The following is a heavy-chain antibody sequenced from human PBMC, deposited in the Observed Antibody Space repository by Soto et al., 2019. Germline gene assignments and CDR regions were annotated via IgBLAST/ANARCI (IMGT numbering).Heavy chain of an antibody. J-gene: IGHJ5*02. D-gene: IGHD3-3*01. CDR3: ARSYLFLLYPAPTIWFSP. CDR2: IYYSGST. Sequence: PSETLSLTCTVSGGSISSSSYYWGWIRQPPGKGLEWIGSIYYSGSTYYNPSLKSRVTISVDTSKNQFSLKLSSVTAADTAVYYCARSYLFLLYPAPTIWFSPWARRTSVTVSA. V-gene: IGHV4-39*01. CDR1: GGSISSSSYY.